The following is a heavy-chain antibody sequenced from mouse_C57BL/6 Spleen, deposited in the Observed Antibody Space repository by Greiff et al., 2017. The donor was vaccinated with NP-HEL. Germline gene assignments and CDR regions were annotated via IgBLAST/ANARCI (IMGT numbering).Heavy chain of an antibody. Sequence: VQLQQSGAELVRPGASVKLSCKASGYTFTDYYINWVKQRPGQGLEWIARIYPGSGNTYYNEKFKGKATLTAEKSSSTAYMQLSSLTSEDSAVYFCSRGGYDYDEGYYFDYWGQGTTLTVSS. CDR1: GYTFTDYY. V-gene: IGHV1-76*01. J-gene: IGHJ2*01. CDR3: SRGGYDYDEGYYFDY. D-gene: IGHD2-4*01. CDR2: IYPGSGNT.